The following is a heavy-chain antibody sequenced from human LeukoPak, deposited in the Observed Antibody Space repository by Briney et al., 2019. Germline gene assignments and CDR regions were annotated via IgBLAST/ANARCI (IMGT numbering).Heavy chain of an antibody. J-gene: IGHJ4*02. CDR2: INWNGDST. V-gene: IGHV3-20*04. CDR1: GFTFDDYG. CDR3: TRVAGGAFFGDLDY. D-gene: IGHD3-10*01. Sequence: GGSLRLSCAASGFTFDDYGMSWVRQAPGKGLEWVSGINWNGDSTGYADSVKGRFTISRDNAKNSLYLQMNSLRAEDTALYYCTRVAGGAFFGDLDYWGQGTLVTVSS.